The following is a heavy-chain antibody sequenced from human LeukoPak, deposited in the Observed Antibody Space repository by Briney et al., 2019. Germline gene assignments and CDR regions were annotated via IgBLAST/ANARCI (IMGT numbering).Heavy chain of an antibody. CDR2: IYSGGTT. D-gene: IGHD6-13*01. V-gene: IGHV3-53*01. CDR1: GFNVSSKY. CDR3: ARASWVYDFDY. Sequence: PGGSLRLSCAASGFNVSSKYMSWVRQATGKGLEWVAVIYSGGTTYYAESVKGLFTISRDNSNNTLFLQMNSLRAEDTALYYWARASWVYDFDYWGQGSRVTVSS. J-gene: IGHJ4*02.